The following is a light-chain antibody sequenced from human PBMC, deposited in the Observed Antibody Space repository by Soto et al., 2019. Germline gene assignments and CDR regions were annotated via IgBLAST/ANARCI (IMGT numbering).Light chain of an antibody. J-gene: IGKJ1*01. CDR1: QTISNM. V-gene: IGKV3-20*01. CDR2: GAS. CDR3: QQYGSSGT. Sequence: EVEMTQSPATLSVSPGDKVSPSCRANQTISNMLAWYQQKPGQAPRILIYGASNRATGIPDRFSGSGSGTDFTLTISRLEPEDFAVYYCQQYGSSGTLGQGTKVDI.